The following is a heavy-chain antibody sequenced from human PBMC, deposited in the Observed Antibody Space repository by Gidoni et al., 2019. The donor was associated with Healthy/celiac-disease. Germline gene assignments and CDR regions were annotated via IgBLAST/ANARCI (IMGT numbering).Heavy chain of an antibody. CDR3: TTSDDVKREDYYYYGMDV. D-gene: IGHD1-1*01. J-gene: IGHJ6*02. Sequence: EVQLLESGGVLVQPGGSFRLSCAASGFTSSNSLMPWVRKETGKGLAWVGSIKSKTDGGTTDYAAPVKGRVTSSRDDSKNTLYLQMNSLKTEDTAVYYCTTSDDVKREDYYYYGMDVWGQGTTVTVSS. CDR1: GFTSSNSL. V-gene: IGHV3-15*01. CDR2: IKSKTDGGTT.